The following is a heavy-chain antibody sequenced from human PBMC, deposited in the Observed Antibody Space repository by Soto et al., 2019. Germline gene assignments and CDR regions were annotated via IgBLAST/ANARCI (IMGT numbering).Heavy chain of an antibody. J-gene: IGHJ4*02. CDR3: ARLTITMVRGVTESYFDY. CDR1: GFTFSDYY. V-gene: IGHV3-11*03. D-gene: IGHD3-10*01. Sequence: PGGSLRLSSAASGFTFSDYYMSWIRQAPGKGLEWVSYISSSSSYTNYADSVKGRFTISRDNAKNSLYLQMNSLRAEDTAVYYCARLTITMVRGVTESYFDYWGQGTLVTVSS. CDR2: ISSSSSYT.